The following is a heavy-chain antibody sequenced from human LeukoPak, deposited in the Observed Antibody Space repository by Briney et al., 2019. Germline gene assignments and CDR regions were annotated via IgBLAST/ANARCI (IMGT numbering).Heavy chain of an antibody. CDR1: GGSLTGYW. Sequence: PSETLSLTCAVYGGSLTGYWWDWIRQIPGKGLEWIGEINHDAYTHYNPSLKSRVTISLDTSKSQFSLHLSSVTAADTAVYYCAGQLAARHRPSYWGQGTLVTVSS. D-gene: IGHD6-6*01. J-gene: IGHJ4*02. CDR3: AGQLAARHRPSY. CDR2: INHDAYT. V-gene: IGHV4-34*01.